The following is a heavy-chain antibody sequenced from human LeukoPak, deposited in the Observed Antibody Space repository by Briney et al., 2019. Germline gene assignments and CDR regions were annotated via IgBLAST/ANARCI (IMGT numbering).Heavy chain of an antibody. Sequence: GGSLRLSCAASGFSVSSNFMTWVRQAPGKGLEWVSIIYSGGGTYYVDSVKGRFTISRDNSNSTLYLQMNSLRAEDTAVYFCARGIEVVVIGSYYFDYWGQGTLVTVSS. CDR1: GFSVSSNF. D-gene: IGHD3-22*01. J-gene: IGHJ4*02. CDR2: IYSGGGT. V-gene: IGHV3-66*01. CDR3: ARGIEVVVIGSYYFDY.